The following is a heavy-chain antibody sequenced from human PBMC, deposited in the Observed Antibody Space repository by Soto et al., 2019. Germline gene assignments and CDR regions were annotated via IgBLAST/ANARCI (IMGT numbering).Heavy chain of an antibody. CDR3: AKAYGGPGIFFDY. Sequence: PGGPLRLSCAASGFTFSSYAMSWVRQAPGKGLEWVSAISGSGGSTYYADSVKGRFTISRDNSKTTLYLQMNSLRAEDTAVYYCAKAYGGPGIFFDYWGQGTLVTVSS. CDR1: GFTFSSYA. J-gene: IGHJ4*02. CDR2: ISGSGGST. V-gene: IGHV3-23*01. D-gene: IGHD6-13*01.